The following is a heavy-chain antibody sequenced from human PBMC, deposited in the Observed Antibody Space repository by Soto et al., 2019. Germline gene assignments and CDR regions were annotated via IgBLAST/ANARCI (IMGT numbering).Heavy chain of an antibody. CDR3: GRDREHTPSAFDF. Sequence: GGSLRLSCAASGFTVSSNYMSWVRQAPGKGLEWVSVIYSGGSTYYADSVKGRFTISRDNSKNTLYLQMNSLRAEDTAVYYCGRDREHTPSAFDFWGQGTMVTVSS. D-gene: IGHD1-26*01. J-gene: IGHJ3*01. V-gene: IGHV3-66*02. CDR1: GFTVSSNY. CDR2: IYSGGST.